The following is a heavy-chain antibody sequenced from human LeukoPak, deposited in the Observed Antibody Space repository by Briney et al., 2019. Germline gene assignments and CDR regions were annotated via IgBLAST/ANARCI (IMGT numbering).Heavy chain of an antibody. CDR3: ARAHYYFGSRHPYYFDS. D-gene: IGHD3-10*01. Sequence: GGSLRLSCAASGFTFSNFYMSWVRQAPGKGLEWISYISTGDTAIFYADSVKGRFTISRDNAKDSLYLQMSSLRAEDTAVYYCARAHYYFGSRHPYYFDSWGQGTLVTVSS. CDR2: ISTGDTAI. V-gene: IGHV3-11*01. CDR1: GFTFSNFY. J-gene: IGHJ4*02.